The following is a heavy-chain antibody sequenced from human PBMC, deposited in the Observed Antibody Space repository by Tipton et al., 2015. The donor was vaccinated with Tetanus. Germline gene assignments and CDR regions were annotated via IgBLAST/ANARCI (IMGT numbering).Heavy chain of an antibody. Sequence: SLRLSCAASGFTFSSYAMHWVRQAPGKGLEYVSAISSNGGSTYYADSVKGRFTISRDNAKNSLYLQMNSLRAEDTALYYCAKSPFTAVAGDFDYWGQGTLVTVSS. D-gene: IGHD6-19*01. CDR1: GFTFSSYA. V-gene: IGHV3-64*02. CDR3: AKSPFTAVAGDFDY. CDR2: ISSNGGST. J-gene: IGHJ4*02.